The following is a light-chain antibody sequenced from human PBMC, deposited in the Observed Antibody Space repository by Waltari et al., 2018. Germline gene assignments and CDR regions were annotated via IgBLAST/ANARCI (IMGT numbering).Light chain of an antibody. CDR1: QSVFYSSNNKDY. CDR2: WAS. J-gene: IGKJ1*01. Sequence: DIVMTQSPDSLAVSLGERATINCKSSQSVFYSSNNKDYLAWFQQKPGQPPKLLISWASTRESGVPDRFSGSGSGTDFTLTISSLQAEDVAVYYCQQYYSTVRTFGQGTKVEIK. CDR3: QQYYSTVRT. V-gene: IGKV4-1*01.